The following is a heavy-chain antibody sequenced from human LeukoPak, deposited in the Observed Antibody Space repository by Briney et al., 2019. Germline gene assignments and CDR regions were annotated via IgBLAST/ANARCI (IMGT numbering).Heavy chain of an antibody. V-gene: IGHV1-18*01. CDR1: GYTSTNYG. J-gene: IGHJ5*02. Sequence: ASVKVSCKASGYTSTNYGISWVRQAPGQGLEWMGWISAYNGHTNFAQKLQGRVTLTTDTSTGTAYMELRSLRSDDTAVYYCAGYYYDSSGYPRPWFDPWGQGTLVTVSS. CDR3: AGYYYDSSGYPRPWFDP. D-gene: IGHD3-22*01. CDR2: ISAYNGHT.